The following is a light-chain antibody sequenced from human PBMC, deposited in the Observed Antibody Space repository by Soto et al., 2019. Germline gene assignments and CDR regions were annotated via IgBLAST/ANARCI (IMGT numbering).Light chain of an antibody. CDR1: SGSDVASYT. J-gene: IGLJ1*01. CDR3: LIWHSSAYV. CDR2: YNSDSNK. V-gene: IGLV5-45*01. Sequence: QPVLTQPASLSASPGASASLTCTLRSGSDVASYTIYWYQQKPGSPPQYLLRYNSDSNKHQGSGVSSRFSGSNDASANAGILLISGLQYEDEDDYYCLIWHSSAYVFGTGTKLTVL.